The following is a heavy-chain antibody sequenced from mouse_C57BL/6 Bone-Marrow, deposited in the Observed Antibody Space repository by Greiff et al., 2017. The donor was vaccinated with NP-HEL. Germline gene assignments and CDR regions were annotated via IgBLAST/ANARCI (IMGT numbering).Heavy chain of an antibody. CDR1: GFTFSNYW. Sequence: EVMLVESGGGLVQPGGSMKLSCVASGFTFSNYWMNWVRQSPEKGLEWVAQIRLKSDNYATHYAESVKGRFTISRDDSKSSVYLQMNNLRAEDTGIYYCTGRGTGTAYFDYWGQGTTLTVSS. D-gene: IGHD4-1*01. CDR2: IRLKSDNYAT. J-gene: IGHJ2*01. CDR3: TGRGTGTAYFDY. V-gene: IGHV6-3*01.